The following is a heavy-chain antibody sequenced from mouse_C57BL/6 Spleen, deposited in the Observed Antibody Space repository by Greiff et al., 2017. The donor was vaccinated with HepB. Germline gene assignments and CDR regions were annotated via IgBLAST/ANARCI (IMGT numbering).Heavy chain of an antibody. V-gene: IGHV3-1*01. Sequence: DVQLVESGPGMVKPSQSLSLTCTVTGYSITSGYDWHWIRHFPGNKLEWMGYISYSGSTNYNPSLKSRISITHDTSKNHFFLKLNSVTTEDTATYYCARARYYYGSSSYYFDYWGQGTTLTVSS. CDR3: ARARYYYGSSSYYFDY. D-gene: IGHD1-1*01. CDR1: GYSITSGYD. CDR2: ISYSGST. J-gene: IGHJ2*01.